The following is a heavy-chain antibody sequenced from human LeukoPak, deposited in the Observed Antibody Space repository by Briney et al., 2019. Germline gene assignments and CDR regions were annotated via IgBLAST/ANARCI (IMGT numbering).Heavy chain of an antibody. V-gene: IGHV3-23*01. Sequence: GASLRLSCAASGFTFSNYAMGWVRQAPGKGLEWVSAITGGGSGIYYADSMKSRFTISRDNSKNTLYLQINSLRAEDTAVYYCAKWGDYDVLTGYYVSDYWGQGTLVTVSS. J-gene: IGHJ4*02. CDR2: ITGGGSGI. D-gene: IGHD3-9*01. CDR1: GFTFSNYA. CDR3: AKWGDYDVLTGYYVSDY.